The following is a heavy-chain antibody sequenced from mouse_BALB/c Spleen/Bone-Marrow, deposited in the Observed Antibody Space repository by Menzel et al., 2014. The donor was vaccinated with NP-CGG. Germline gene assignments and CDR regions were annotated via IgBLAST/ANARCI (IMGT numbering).Heavy chain of an antibody. CDR2: IWAGGST. CDR3: ARTLRWYFDV. J-gene: IGHJ1*01. V-gene: IGHV2-9*02. CDR1: GFSLTSYG. Sequence: VKLMESGPGLVAPSQSLSITCTVSGFSLTSYGVHWVRQPPGEGLEWLGVIWAGGSTNYNSALMSRLNISKDNSKSQVFLKMNSLQTDGTAMYYCARTLRWYFDVWGAGTAVTVSS.